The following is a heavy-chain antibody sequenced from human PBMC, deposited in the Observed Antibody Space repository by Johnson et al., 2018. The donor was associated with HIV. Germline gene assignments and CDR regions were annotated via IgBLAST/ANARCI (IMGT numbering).Heavy chain of an antibody. V-gene: IGHV3-7*03. Sequence: VQLVESGGGVGQPGRSLRLICAASGFTFGSYSMSWVRQAPGKGLEWVARIKEDGNYKHYVDSVKGRFTISRDNARNSLFLQMNSLRAEDTALYYCARDESGSSWAFDIWGQGTMVTVSS. CDR3: ARDESGSSWAFDI. J-gene: IGHJ3*02. D-gene: IGHD6-13*01. CDR1: GFTFGSYS. CDR2: IKEDGNYK.